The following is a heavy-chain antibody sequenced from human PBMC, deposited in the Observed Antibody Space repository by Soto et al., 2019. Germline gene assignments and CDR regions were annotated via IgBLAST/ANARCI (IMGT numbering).Heavy chain of an antibody. J-gene: IGHJ6*02. Sequence: SHALSLTCAISGDSVSSNSAASIWIRQSPSRGLEWLGRTYYRSKWYNDYAVSVKSRITINPDTSKNQFSLQLNSVTPEDTAVYYCARDGHSSGWYYYYYGMDVWGQGTTVTVSS. CDR3: ARDGHSSGWYYYYYGMDV. V-gene: IGHV6-1*01. CDR2: TYYRSKWYN. CDR1: GDSVSSNSAA. D-gene: IGHD6-19*01.